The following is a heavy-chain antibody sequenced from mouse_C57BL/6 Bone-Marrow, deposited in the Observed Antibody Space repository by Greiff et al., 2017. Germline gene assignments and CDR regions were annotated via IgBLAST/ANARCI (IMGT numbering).Heavy chain of an antibody. V-gene: IGHV1-63*01. D-gene: IGHD1-1*01. CDR3: ARWHYCGSSYGYFDV. CDR1: GYTFTNYW. Sequence: QVQLKQSGAELVRPGTSVKMSCTASGYTFTNYWIGWAKQRPGHGLEWIGDIYPGGGYTNYTEKFKGKATLTADKSSSTAYMQFSSLTSEDSAIYYCARWHYCGSSYGYFDVWGTGTTVTVSS. J-gene: IGHJ1*03. CDR2: IYPGGGYT.